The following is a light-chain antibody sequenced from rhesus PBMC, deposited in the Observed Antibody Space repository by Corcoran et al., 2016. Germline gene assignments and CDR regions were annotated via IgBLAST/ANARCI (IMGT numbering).Light chain of an antibody. CDR1: SSDIGGYNY. CDR2: EVS. Sequence: QAALTQPRSVSGSPGQSVTISCTGTSSDIGGYNYVSWYQQHPGTAPKLMIYEVSKRPSGVSDRFSGSKSGNTASLTISGLQAEDEADYYCCSYAGSYTFIFGAGTRITVL. J-gene: IGLJ1*01. V-gene: IGLV2-32*01. CDR3: CSYAGSYTFI.